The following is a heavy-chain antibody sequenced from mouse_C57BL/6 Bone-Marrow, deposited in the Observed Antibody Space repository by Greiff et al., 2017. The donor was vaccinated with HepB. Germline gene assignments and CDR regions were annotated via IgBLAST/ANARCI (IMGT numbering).Heavy chain of an antibody. J-gene: IGHJ3*01. CDR1: GFTFSDYY. Sequence: EVNVVDSGGGLVQPGGSLKLSCAASGFTFSDYYMYWVRQTPEKRLEWVAYISNGGGSTYYPDTVKGRFTISRDNAKNTLYLQMSRLKSEDTAMYYCARHYLFAYWGQGTMVTVSA. V-gene: IGHV5-12*01. CDR3: ARHYLFAY. CDR2: ISNGGGST.